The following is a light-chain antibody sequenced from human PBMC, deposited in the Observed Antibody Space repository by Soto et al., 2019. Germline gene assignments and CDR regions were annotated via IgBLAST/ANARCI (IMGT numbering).Light chain of an antibody. CDR3: QQYNNWPPRT. CDR2: GAS. J-gene: IGKJ2*01. CDR1: QSISNS. Sequence: EIVMTQSPPSLSVSPGETATLSCRASQSISNSLAWYQQKPGQAPSILIYGASTRATGIPARLSGSGSGTELTLTSISVESEDAAFCYCQQYNNWPPRTFGQGPKLEIK. V-gene: IGKV3-15*01.